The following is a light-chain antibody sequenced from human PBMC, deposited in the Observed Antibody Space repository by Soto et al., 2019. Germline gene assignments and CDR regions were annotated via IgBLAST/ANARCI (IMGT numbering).Light chain of an antibody. CDR1: SSNIGSNT. J-gene: IGLJ2*01. CDR3: AAWDDSRNGRVV. V-gene: IGLV1-44*01. CDR2: SNN. Sequence: QSVLTQPPSASGTPGQRVTISCSGSSSNIGSNTVNWYQQLPGTAPKLLIYSNNQRPSGVPDRFSGSKSGTSASLAISGLQSEDEADYYCAAWDDSRNGRVVFGGGTQLTVL.